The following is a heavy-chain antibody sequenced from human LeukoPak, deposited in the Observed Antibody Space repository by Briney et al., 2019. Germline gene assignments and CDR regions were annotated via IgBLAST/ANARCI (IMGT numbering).Heavy chain of an antibody. CDR3: ARDGQPRSFDY. Sequence: ASVTVSCTASGYTFTSYYMHWVRQAPGQGLEWMGIINPSGGSTSYAQKFQGRVTMTRDTSTSTVYMELSSLRSEDTAVYYCARDGQPRSFDYWGQGTLVTVSS. CDR1: GYTFTSYY. CDR2: INPSGGST. V-gene: IGHV1-46*01. J-gene: IGHJ4*02.